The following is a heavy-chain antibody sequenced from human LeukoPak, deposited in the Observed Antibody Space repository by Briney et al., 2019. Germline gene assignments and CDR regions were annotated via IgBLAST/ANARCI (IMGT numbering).Heavy chain of an antibody. Sequence: SVKVSRKASVYSFSSYGISCVRQAPGQGREWMGWISANNGDPNYTQKLQGRVTMTTDTSTSTAYMELKSMRSNDTAVYYCSSATRYRDADYWGQGILVTVSS. J-gene: IGHJ4*02. D-gene: IGHD2-2*02. V-gene: IGHV1-18*01. CDR2: ISANNGDP. CDR3: SSATRYRDADY. CDR1: VYSFSSYG.